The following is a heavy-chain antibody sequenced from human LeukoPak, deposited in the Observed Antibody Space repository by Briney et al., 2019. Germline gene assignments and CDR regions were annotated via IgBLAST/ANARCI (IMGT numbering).Heavy chain of an antibody. CDR3: ARTGYSSGWFNDH. D-gene: IGHD6-19*01. J-gene: IGHJ4*02. Sequence: GGSLRLSCVVSGFSVRTHYMSWVRQAPAKGLEWVSVIYNDGSTYYSDSVKGRFAISRDNSKNALYLQMNSLRVDDTAVYYCARTGYSSGWFNDHWGQGTLATVSS. CDR2: IYNDGST. V-gene: IGHV3-53*01. CDR1: GFSVRTHY.